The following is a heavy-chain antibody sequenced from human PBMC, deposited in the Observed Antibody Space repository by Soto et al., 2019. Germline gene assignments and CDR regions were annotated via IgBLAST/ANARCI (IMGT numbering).Heavy chain of an antibody. V-gene: IGHV3-23*01. CDR1: GFIFGDYA. CDR3: ARASGYCSSTSCYAPWFDP. CDR2: ITSTGSST. Sequence: PGGSLRLSCAASGFIFGDYAMTWVRQAPGRGLEWVSAITSTGSSTYFADSVKGRITISRDNSKNTLSLQMDSLRAEDTAIYHCARASGYCSSTSCYAPWFDPWGQGTLVTVSS. D-gene: IGHD2-2*01. J-gene: IGHJ5*02.